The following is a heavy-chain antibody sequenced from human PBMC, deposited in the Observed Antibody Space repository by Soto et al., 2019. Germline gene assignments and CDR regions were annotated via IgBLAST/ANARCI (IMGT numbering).Heavy chain of an antibody. J-gene: IGHJ5*02. CDR1: GGSISSYY. V-gene: IGHV4-4*07. CDR2: IYTSGST. CDR3: ARDIRGDQRGNWFDP. D-gene: IGHD3-10*01. Sequence: QVQLQESGPGLVKPSETLSLTCTVSGGSISSYYWSWIRQHAGKGLEWIGRIYTSGSTNYNPSLKSRVTRSVDTSKNQFSLKLSAVTAADTAVYYCARDIRGDQRGNWFDPWGQETLVTVSS.